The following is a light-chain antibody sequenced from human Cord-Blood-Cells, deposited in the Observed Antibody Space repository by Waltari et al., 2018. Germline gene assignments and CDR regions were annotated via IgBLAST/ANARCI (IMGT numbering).Light chain of an antibody. V-gene: IGLV3-1*01. J-gene: IGLJ1*01. CDR2: QDS. CDR1: KLGGKT. Sequence: SYDLTQPTSVSVSPCQTASNPCSGAKLGGKTDCWYLQKPGQSPVLVIYQDSKRPSGIPERFSGSNSGNTATLTISGTQAMDEADYYCQAWDSSTAVFGTGTKVTVL. CDR3: QAWDSSTAV.